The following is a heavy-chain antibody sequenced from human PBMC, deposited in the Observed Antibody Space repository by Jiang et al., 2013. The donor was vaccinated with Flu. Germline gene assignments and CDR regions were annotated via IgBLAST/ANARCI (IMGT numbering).Heavy chain of an antibody. Sequence: VKKPGSSVKVSCKASGGTFSNFAINWVRQAPGQGLEWMGGIIPLFGTANYAQKFQGKVTITADESTSTAYMELYSLRSEDTAVYYCARGVHYDSSGYYFFYWGQGTLVTVSS. CDR3: ARGVHYDSSGYYFFY. D-gene: IGHD3-22*01. CDR1: GGTFSNFA. J-gene: IGHJ4*02. CDR2: IIPLFGTA. V-gene: IGHV1-69*01.